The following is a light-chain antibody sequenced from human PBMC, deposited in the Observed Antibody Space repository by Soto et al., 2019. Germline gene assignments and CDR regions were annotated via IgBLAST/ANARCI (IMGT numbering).Light chain of an antibody. J-gene: IGLJ2*01. CDR2: EVT. Sequence: QSALTQPASVSGSPGQSITISCTGTSSDIGGYKYVSWYQQHPGKAPKLIIYEVTNRPSGVSDRFSGSKSGNTASLTISGLQAEDEAEYYCSSYTIYSTLLLFGGGTKRTVL. CDR3: SSYTIYSTLLL. CDR1: SSDIGGYKY. V-gene: IGLV2-14*01.